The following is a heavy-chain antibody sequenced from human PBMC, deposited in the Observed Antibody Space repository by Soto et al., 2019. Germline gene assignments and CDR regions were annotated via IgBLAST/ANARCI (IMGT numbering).Heavy chain of an antibody. CDR3: ARLPRGYSCRTSCYKFALDDDFDI. J-gene: IGHJ3*02. Sequence: PRESLTLSCKGSGYSFTSYWISWVRQMPGKGLEWMGRIDPSDSYTNYSPYFQGHVTISADKSISTAYLQSSSLKDSDSVMYYCARLPRGYSCRTSCYKFALDDDFDIWGQGTMVTVS. V-gene: IGHV5-10-1*01. CDR1: GYSFTSYW. CDR2: IDPSDSYT. D-gene: IGHD2-2*02.